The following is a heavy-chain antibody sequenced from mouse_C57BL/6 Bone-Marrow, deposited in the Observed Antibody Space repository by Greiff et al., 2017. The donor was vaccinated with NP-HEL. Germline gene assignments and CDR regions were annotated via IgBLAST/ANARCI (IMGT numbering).Heavy chain of an antibody. D-gene: IGHD1-1*01. CDR1: GYTFTNYW. CDR2: IYPGGGYT. V-gene: IGHV1-63*01. J-gene: IGHJ2*01. CDR3: ARENYGSSHYYYFDY. Sequence: QVQLTQSGAELVRPGTSVKMSCKASGYTFTNYWIGWAKQRPGHGLEWIGDIYPGGGYTNYNEKFKGKATLTADKSSSTAYMQFSSLTSEDSAIYYCARENYGSSHYYYFDYWGQGTTLTVSS.